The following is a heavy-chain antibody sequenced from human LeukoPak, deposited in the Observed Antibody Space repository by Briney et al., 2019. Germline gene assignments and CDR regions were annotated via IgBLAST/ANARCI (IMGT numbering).Heavy chain of an antibody. J-gene: IGHJ5*02. Sequence: ASVKVSCKASGYTFTGYYMHWVRQAPGQGLEWMGWINPNSGGTNYAQKFQGRVTMTRDTSISTAYMELSRLRSDDTAVYYCARAIWFGELHYNWSDPWGQGTLVTVSP. CDR1: GYTFTGYY. D-gene: IGHD3-10*01. CDR2: INPNSGGT. CDR3: ARAIWFGELHYNWSDP. V-gene: IGHV1-2*02.